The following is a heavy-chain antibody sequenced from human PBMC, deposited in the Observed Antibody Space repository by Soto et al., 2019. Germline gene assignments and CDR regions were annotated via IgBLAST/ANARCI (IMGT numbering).Heavy chain of an antibody. CDR1: GGSISSYY. J-gene: IGHJ4*02. CDR3: ATDGAAGTKGYYFDY. CDR2: IYYSGST. V-gene: IGHV4-59*01. Sequence: SETLSLTCTVSGGSISSYYWSWIRQPPGKGLEWIGYIYYSGSTNYNPSLKSRVTISVDTSKNQFSLKLSSVTAADTAVYYCATDGAAGTKGYYFDYWGQGTLVTVSS. D-gene: IGHD6-13*01.